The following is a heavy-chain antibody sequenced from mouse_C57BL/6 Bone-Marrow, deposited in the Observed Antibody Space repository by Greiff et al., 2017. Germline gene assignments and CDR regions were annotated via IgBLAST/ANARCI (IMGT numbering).Heavy chain of an antibody. Sequence: EVKLQESGAELVKPGASVKLSCTASGFNIKDYYMHWVKQRTEQGLEWIGWIDPENGDTEYASKFQGKATITADTSSNTAYLQLSSLTSEDTAVYYCLYSNFFAYWGQGTLVTVSA. D-gene: IGHD2-5*01. V-gene: IGHV14-4*01. J-gene: IGHJ3*01. CDR2: IDPENGDT. CDR1: GFNIKDYY. CDR3: LYSNFFAY.